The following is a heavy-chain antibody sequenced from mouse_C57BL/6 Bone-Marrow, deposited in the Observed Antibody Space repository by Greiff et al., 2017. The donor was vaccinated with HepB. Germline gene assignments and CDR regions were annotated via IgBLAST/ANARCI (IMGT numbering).Heavy chain of an antibody. CDR2: IYPGDGDT. Sequence: VQLQQSGPELVKPGASVKISCKASGYAFSSSWMNWVKQRPGKGLEWIGRIYPGDGDTNYNGKFKGKATLTADKSSSTAYMQLSSLTSEDSAVYYCAIRRLYAMDYWGQGTSVTVSS. D-gene: IGHD3-2*02. CDR1: GYAFSSSW. V-gene: IGHV1-82*01. CDR3: AIRRLYAMDY. J-gene: IGHJ4*01.